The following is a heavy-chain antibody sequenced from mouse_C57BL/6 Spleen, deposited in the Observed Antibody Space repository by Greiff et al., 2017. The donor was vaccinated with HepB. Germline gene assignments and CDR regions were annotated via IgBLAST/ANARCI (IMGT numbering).Heavy chain of an antibody. CDR2: IYPSDSET. D-gene: IGHD2-4*01. CDR1: GYTFTSYW. Sequence: QVQLQQPGAELVRPGSSVKLSCKASGYTFTSYWMDWVKQRPGQGLEWIGNIYPSDSETHYNQKFKNKATLTVDKSSSPAYMQLSSLTSEDSAVYYCARVGYDYDYWGQGTTLTVSS. CDR3: ARVGYDYDY. V-gene: IGHV1-61*01. J-gene: IGHJ2*01.